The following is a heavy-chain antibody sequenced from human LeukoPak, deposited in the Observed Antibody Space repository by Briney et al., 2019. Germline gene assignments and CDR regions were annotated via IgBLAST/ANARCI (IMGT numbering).Heavy chain of an antibody. CDR1: GGSISSSNYC. D-gene: IGHD6-13*01. J-gene: IGHJ3*01. Sequence: PSETLSLTCTVSGGSISSSNYCWGWIRQPPGKGLEWIGTIYYIGNTHYNPSVKSRLTISVDTSENQFSLKLGSVTAADTAVYFCTASAGTKNDAFDVWGQGTMVTVSS. V-gene: IGHV4-39*01. CDR2: IYYIGNT. CDR3: TASAGTKNDAFDV.